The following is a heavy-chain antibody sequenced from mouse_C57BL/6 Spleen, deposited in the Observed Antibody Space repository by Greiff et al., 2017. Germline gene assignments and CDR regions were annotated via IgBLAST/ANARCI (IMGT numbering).Heavy chain of an antibody. J-gene: IGHJ2*01. D-gene: IGHD1-1*01. Sequence: QVQLKESGAELVKPGASVKMSCKASGYTFTTYPIEWMKQNHGKSLEWIGNFHPYNDDTKYNEKFKGKATLTVEKSSSTVYLELSRLTSDDSAVYYCARNYYGSSGYYCDDWGQGTTLTVSS. CDR3: ARNYYGSSGYYCDD. V-gene: IGHV1-47*01. CDR1: GYTFTTYP. CDR2: FHPYNDDT.